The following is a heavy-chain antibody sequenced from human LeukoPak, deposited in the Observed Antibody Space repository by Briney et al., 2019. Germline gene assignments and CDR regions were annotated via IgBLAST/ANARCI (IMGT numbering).Heavy chain of an antibody. CDR1: GFTFSIYA. V-gene: IGHV3-23*01. J-gene: IGHJ5*02. D-gene: IGHD1-20*01. CDR3: AKDPKYNWKVTNYFDP. Sequence: PGGSLRLSCAASGFTFSIYAMSWVRQAPGKGLEWIAAIADNSGGVHYADSVKGRFTISRDNSKSTLYLQMSSLRVEDTAIYYCAKDPKYNWKVTNYFDPWGQGTLVIVSS. CDR2: IADNSGGV.